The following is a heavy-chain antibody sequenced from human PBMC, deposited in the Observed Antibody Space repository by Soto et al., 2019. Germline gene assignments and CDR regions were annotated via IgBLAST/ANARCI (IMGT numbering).Heavy chain of an antibody. CDR3: ARDRRGAATYYYYGMDV. J-gene: IGHJ6*02. CDR1: GDSINNHY. Sequence: PSETLALTCTVSGDSINNHYWSWIRQPPGKGLEWIGHIYYTGSTDYNPSLKSRVTISLGLSKNQFSLKLKSVTAADTAVYYCARDRRGAATYYYYGMDVWGQGTTVTVSS. V-gene: IGHV4-59*11. CDR2: IYYTGST. D-gene: IGHD3-16*01.